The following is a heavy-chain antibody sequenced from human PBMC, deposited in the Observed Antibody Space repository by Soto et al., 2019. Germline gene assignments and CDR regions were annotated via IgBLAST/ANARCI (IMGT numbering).Heavy chain of an antibody. V-gene: IGHV1-69*06. J-gene: IGHJ3*02. Sequence: QVQLEQSGAEVKKPGSSVKVSCKASGGTLSDHGVAWLRQAPGQGLEWMGGTLPVFNAPKYAPRFQGRVTIAADKSTEIAYMELRSLTSEDTALYYWARGVVGSGHYYDGPSAFDIWGQGSMVIVSS. CDR1: GGTLSDHG. CDR2: TLPVFNAP. CDR3: ARGVVGSGHYYDGPSAFDI. D-gene: IGHD3-10*01.